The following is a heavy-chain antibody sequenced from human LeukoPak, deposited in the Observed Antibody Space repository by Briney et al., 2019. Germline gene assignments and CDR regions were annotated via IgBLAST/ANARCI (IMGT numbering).Heavy chain of an antibody. CDR3: TRDVSDRSDGFDC. Sequence: GGSLRLSCAASGFTFSTYSMNWVRQAPGKGLEWVSSISSSSTYIYYADSVKGRFTISRDNAKNSLYLQMNSLRAEDTAVYYCTRDVSDRSDGFDCWGQGTLVTVSS. CDR2: ISSSSTYI. CDR1: GFTFSTYS. V-gene: IGHV3-21*01. D-gene: IGHD6-19*01. J-gene: IGHJ4*02.